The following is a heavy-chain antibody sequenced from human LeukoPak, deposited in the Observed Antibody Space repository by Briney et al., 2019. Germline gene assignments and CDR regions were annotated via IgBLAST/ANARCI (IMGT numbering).Heavy chain of an antibody. CDR1: GFTFSSYS. D-gene: IGHD2-2*01. V-gene: IGHV3-48*04. J-gene: IGHJ4*02. Sequence: GGSLRLSCAASGFTFSSYSMNWVRQAPGKGLEWVSYISSASGSIYYADSVKGRFTISRDNAKNSLFLQMNSLRAEDTAVYYCARLPAYCSSTSCYYDYWGQGTPVTVSS. CDR3: ARLPAYCSSTSCYYDY. CDR2: ISSASGSI.